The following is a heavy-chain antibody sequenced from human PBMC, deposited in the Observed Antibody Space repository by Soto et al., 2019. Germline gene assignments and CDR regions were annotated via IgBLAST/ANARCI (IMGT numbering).Heavy chain of an antibody. V-gene: IGHV3-7*01. CDR2: VKEDGSEL. CDR1: GFNVMSYW. D-gene: IGHD3-16*01. Sequence: GGSLRLSCAVSGFNVMSYWMSWVRQAPGKGLEWVGSVKEDGSELYYLHSVRGRFSISRDSAGNALHLTMNYLSAEDTGVYFCARDIGFDYVNWGQGIPVTVSS. CDR3: ARDIGFDYVN. J-gene: IGHJ4*02.